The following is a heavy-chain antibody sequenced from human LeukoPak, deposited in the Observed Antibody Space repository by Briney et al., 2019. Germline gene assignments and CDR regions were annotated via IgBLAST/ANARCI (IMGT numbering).Heavy chain of an antibody. CDR3: ARELDYYDSSGYSTFDY. Sequence: PSETLSLTCTVSGGSISSSSYYWGWIRQPPGKGLEWIGSIYYSGSTYYNPSLESRVTISMDTSKNQFSLGLSSVTAADTAVYYCARELDYYDSSGYSTFDYWGQGTLVTVSS. D-gene: IGHD3-22*01. CDR1: GGSISSSSYY. J-gene: IGHJ4*02. V-gene: IGHV4-39*07. CDR2: IYYSGST.